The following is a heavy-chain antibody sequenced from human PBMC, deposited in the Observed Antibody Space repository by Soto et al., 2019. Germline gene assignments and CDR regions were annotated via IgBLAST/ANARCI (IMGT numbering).Heavy chain of an antibody. D-gene: IGHD3-22*01. CDR3: ARNYYDSSGYYSLAFDI. CDR2: ISAYNGNT. J-gene: IGHJ3*02. CDR1: GYTFTSYG. V-gene: IGHV1-18*01. Sequence: GASVKVSCKASGYTFTSYGISWVRQAPGQGLEWMGWISAYNGNTNYAQKLQGRVTMTTDTSTSTAYMELRSLRSDDTAVYYCARNYYDSSGYYSLAFDIWGQGTMVTGSS.